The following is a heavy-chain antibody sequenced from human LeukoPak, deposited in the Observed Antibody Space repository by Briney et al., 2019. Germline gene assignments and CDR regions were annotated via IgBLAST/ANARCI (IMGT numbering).Heavy chain of an antibody. CDR2: IIPIFGTA. V-gene: IGHV1-69*13. D-gene: IGHD3-3*01. Sequence: SVKVSCKASGGTFSSYAISWVRQAPGQGLEWMGGIIPIFGTANYAQKFQGRVTITADESTSTAYMELSSLRSEDTAVYYCARWYYDFWSGYHHWFDPWGQGTLVTVSS. CDR3: ARWYYDFWSGYHHWFDP. CDR1: GGTFSSYA. J-gene: IGHJ5*02.